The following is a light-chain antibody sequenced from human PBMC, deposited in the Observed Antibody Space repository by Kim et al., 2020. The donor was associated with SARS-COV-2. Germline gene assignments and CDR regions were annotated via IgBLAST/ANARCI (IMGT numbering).Light chain of an antibody. CDR3: QSRDSGGKVV. CDR2: GRN. V-gene: IGLV3-19*01. J-gene: IGLJ2*01. Sequence: SSELTQDPVVSVALGQTVRITCQGDSLRSYYPTWYQQKPRQAPVLVIYGRNNRPSGIPDRFSGSASGNTASLTISGTQAEDEADFYCQSRDSGGKVVFGGGTQLTVL. CDR1: SLRSYY.